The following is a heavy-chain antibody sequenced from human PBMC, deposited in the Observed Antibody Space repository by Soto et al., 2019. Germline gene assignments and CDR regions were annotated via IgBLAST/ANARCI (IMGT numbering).Heavy chain of an antibody. J-gene: IGHJ4*02. Sequence: PGGSLRLSCAASGFTFSSYSMNWVRQAPGKGLEWVAVIWYDGSNKYYADSVKGRFTISRDNSKNTLYLQMNSLRAEDTAVYYCAREFDYWGQGTLVTVSS. CDR1: GFTFSSYS. CDR2: IWYDGSNK. V-gene: IGHV3-33*08. CDR3: AREFDY.